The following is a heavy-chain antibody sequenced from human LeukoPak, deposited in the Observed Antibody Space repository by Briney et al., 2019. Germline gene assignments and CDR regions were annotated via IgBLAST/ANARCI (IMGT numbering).Heavy chain of an antibody. V-gene: IGHV4-61*02. J-gene: IGHJ5*02. CDR1: GGSISSGSYY. Sequence: KPSETLSLTCTVSGGSISSGSYYWSWIRQPAGKGLEWIGRIYTSGSTNYNPSLKSRVTISVDTSKNQFSLKLSSVTAADTAVYYCATYKLDTAMVRVGWFDPWGQGTLVTVSS. CDR2: IYTSGST. CDR3: ATYKLDTAMVRVGWFDP. D-gene: IGHD5-18*01.